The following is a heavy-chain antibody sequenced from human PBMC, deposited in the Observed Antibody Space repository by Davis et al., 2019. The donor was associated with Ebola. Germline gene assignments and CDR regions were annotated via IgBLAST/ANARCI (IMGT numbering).Heavy chain of an antibody. CDR2: ISATEAHT. J-gene: IGHJ4*02. CDR3: ARFCHYTDCSYFDY. Sequence: PGGSLRLSCAASGFTFSNYDMGWVRQVPGKGLEWVSTISATEAHTHYSDSVKGRFTISRDNSTDTLYLQMNSLRAEDTATYYCARFCHYTDCSYFDYWGQGTMVAVSS. V-gene: IGHV3-23*01. D-gene: IGHD3-3*01. CDR1: GFTFSNYD.